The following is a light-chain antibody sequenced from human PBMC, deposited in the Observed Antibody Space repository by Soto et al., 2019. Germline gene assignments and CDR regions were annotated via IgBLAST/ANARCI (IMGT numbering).Light chain of an antibody. CDR3: QSYDSSLTVV. CDR1: SSNIGAGYD. CDR2: GNT. Sequence: QSVLTQPPSVSGAPGQRVTISCNGSSSNIGAGYDVHWYQQFPGTTPKFLIYGNTNRPSGVPDRFSASKSGTSASLDITGLQAEDEAEYFCQSYDSSLTVVFGGGTKLTVL. V-gene: IGLV1-40*01. J-gene: IGLJ2*01.